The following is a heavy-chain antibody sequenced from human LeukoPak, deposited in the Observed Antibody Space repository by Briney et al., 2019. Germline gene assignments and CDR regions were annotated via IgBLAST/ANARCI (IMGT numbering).Heavy chain of an antibody. J-gene: IGHJ6*03. CDR1: GFTFSTYW. CDR3: ARGPSIAARTYYYYYMDV. V-gene: IGHV3-7*01. D-gene: IGHD6-6*01. CDR2: IKQDGTEI. Sequence: PGGSLRLSCAASGFTFSTYWMSWVRQAPGKGLEWVANIKQDGTEIYYVDSVKGRFTISRDNAKNTLYLQMNSLRAEDTAVYYCARGPSIAARTYYYYYMDVWGKGTTVTVSS.